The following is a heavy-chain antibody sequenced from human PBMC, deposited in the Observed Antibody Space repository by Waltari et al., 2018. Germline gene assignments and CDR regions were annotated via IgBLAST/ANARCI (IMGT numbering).Heavy chain of an antibody. J-gene: IGHJ4*02. CDR3: ARGSLGNDY. V-gene: IGHV3-33*01. D-gene: IGHD3-16*01. CDR1: GFTFSSYG. CDR2: IWYDGSNK. Sequence: QVQLVESGGGVVQPGRSLRLSCAASGFTFSSYGMYWVRQAPGKGLEWVAVIWYDGSNKYYADSVKGRFTISRDNSKNTLYLQMNSLRAEDTAVYYCARGSLGNDYWGQGTLVTVSS.